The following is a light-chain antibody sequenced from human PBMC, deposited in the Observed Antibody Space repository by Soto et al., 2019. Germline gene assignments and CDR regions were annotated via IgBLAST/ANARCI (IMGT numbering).Light chain of an antibody. CDR3: HQRQSQPRR. Sequence: TKSPCTQSLSRGERATLSGRARQSVTSNYLAWYQQKPGQSPRLLIFGASIRDTGLPDRFSGGGSGTDFTLTISSLEPEDFTVYYCHQRQSQPRRFGEGSMG. V-gene: IGKV3-20*01. CDR2: GAS. J-gene: IGKJ1*01. CDR1: QSVTSNY.